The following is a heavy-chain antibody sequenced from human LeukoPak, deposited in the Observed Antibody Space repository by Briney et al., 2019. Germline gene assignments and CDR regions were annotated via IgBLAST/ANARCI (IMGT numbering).Heavy chain of an antibody. J-gene: IGHJ4*02. CDR2: IYSGGST. V-gene: IGHV3-53*01. D-gene: IGHD2-21*02. Sequence: GGSLRLSCAASGFTVSSNYMSWVRQAPGKGLEWVSVIYSGGSTYYADSVKGRFTISRDNSKSTLYLQMNSLRAEDTAVYYCARDVRMTLDYWGQGTLVTVSS. CDR1: GFTVSSNY. CDR3: ARDVRMTLDY.